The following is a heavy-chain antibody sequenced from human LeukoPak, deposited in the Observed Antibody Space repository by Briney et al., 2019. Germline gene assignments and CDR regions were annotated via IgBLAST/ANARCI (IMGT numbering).Heavy chain of an antibody. J-gene: IGHJ6*03. D-gene: IGHD3-3*01. CDR1: GYTFTGYY. CDR3: ARDEAVLRFLEWLDYYHMDV. CDR2: INPNSGGT. Sequence: ASVKVSCKASGYTFTGYYMHWVRQAPGQGLEWMGWINPNSGGTNYAQKFQGRVTMTRDTSIRTAYMELSRLRSDDTAVYYCARDEAVLRFLEWLDYYHMDVWGKGTTVTVSS. V-gene: IGHV1-2*02.